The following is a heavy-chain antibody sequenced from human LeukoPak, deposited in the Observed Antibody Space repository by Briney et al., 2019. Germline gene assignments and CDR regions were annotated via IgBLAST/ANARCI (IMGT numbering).Heavy chain of an antibody. D-gene: IGHD4-23*01. V-gene: IGHV4-59*01. J-gene: IGHJ4*02. Sequence: KPSESLSLTCTVSGGSISTYYWSWIRQPPGKGLEWIGYIYHSGSTNYNPSLKSGVTISVDTSTNQFSLKLSSVTAADTAVYYCARGGGSASPIGYWGQGALVTVSS. CDR1: GGSISTYY. CDR3: ARGGGSASPIGY. CDR2: IYHSGST.